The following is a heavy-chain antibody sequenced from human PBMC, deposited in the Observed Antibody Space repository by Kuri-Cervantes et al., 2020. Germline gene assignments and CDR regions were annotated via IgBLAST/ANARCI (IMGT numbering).Heavy chain of an antibody. D-gene: IGHD5-18*01. CDR1: GFMFSSYW. CDR3: ATGEVDTTMVFDY. Sequence: GESLKISCIASGFMFSSYWMSWVRQAPGKGLECVANIKPDGSEKNYVDSVKGRFTISRDNAKNSLYLQMNSLRAEDTAVYYCATGEVDTTMVFDYWGQGTLVTVSS. CDR2: IKPDGSEK. J-gene: IGHJ4*02. V-gene: IGHV3-7*01.